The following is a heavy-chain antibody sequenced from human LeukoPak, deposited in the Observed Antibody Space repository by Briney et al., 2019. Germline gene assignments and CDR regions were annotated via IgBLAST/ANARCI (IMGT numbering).Heavy chain of an antibody. CDR2: INPNSGGT. J-gene: IGHJ3*02. Sequence: ASVKVSCKASGYTFTGYYMHWVRRAPGQGLEWMGWINPNSGGTNYAQKFQGRVTMTRDTSISTAYMELSRLRSDDTAVYYCARDRPVGGLELSATAFDIWGQGTMVTVSS. D-gene: IGHD1-7*01. V-gene: IGHV1-2*02. CDR3: ARDRPVGGLELSATAFDI. CDR1: GYTFTGYY.